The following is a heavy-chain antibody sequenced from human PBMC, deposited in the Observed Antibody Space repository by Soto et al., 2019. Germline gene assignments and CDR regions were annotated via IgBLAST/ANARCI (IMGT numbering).Heavy chain of an antibody. CDR2: ISYDGTNK. Sequence: GGSLRLSCAASGFSFSISPMHWVRQAPGKXPEWVALISYDGTNKFYADSVKGRFTISRDNSKSTLYLQVDSLRPEDAAVYYCARDPKTSGGQHWAFNYFDSWGQGTLVTVSS. D-gene: IGHD7-27*01. CDR1: GFSFSISP. V-gene: IGHV3-30-3*01. CDR3: ARDPKTSGGQHWAFNYFDS. J-gene: IGHJ4*02.